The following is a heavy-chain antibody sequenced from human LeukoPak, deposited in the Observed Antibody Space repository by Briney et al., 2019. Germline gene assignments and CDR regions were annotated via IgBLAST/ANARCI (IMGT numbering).Heavy chain of an antibody. CDR2: ISYDGSNK. CDR1: GVTFSSYA. CDR3: AIGDSLGDLSSSFDY. V-gene: IGHV3-30*04. J-gene: IGHJ4*01. D-gene: IGHD3-16*02. Sequence: GGSLRLSCAVIGVTFSSYAMHWVRQAPGKGLEWVAVISYDGSNKYFADSVKGRFTISRDNSENTLFLQMNSLRTEDTAVYYCAIGDSLGDLSSSFDYWGQEPWSSSPQ.